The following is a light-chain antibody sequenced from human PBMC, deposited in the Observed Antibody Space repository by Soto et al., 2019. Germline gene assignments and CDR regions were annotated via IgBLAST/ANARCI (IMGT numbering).Light chain of an antibody. CDR2: GAS. CDR1: QSVSTSY. Sequence: EIVLTQSPGTLSLSPGERATLSCRASQSVSTSYLAWYQQKPGQAPRRLIYGASSSATGIPDRFSGSGSGTDFTLTISSLEPEDFAVYYCQQYGSSLSTFGQGTKVELK. CDR3: QQYGSSLST. V-gene: IGKV3-20*01. J-gene: IGKJ1*01.